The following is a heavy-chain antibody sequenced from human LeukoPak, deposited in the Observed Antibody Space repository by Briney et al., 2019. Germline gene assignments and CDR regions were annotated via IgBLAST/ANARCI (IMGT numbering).Heavy chain of an antibody. V-gene: IGHV3-11*06. CDR3: ARYYDILTGYYTSIGY. Sequence: PGGSLRLSCAASGFTFSDYYMSWIRQAPGKGVKSASYIISSSSYTNYADSVKGRFTISRDNAKNSLYLQMNRLRAEDTAVYYCARYYDILTGYYTSIGYWGQGTLVTVSS. J-gene: IGHJ4*02. CDR1: GFTFSDYY. D-gene: IGHD3-9*01. CDR2: IISSSSYT.